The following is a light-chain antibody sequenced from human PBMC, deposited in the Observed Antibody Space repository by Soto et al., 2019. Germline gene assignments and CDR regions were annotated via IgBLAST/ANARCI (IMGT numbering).Light chain of an antibody. CDR2: DAS. Sequence: DIQMTQSPSSLSASVGDRVTITCQASXGXSXFLNWYQQKPGKAPKLLIFDASDLETGVPSRFSGHRSGTDFSFTXXXLXPXDXXXXXXXXXDNYPLTFGGGTKVEVK. CDR1: XGXSXF. J-gene: IGKJ4*01. CDR3: XXXDNYPLT. V-gene: IGKV1-33*01.